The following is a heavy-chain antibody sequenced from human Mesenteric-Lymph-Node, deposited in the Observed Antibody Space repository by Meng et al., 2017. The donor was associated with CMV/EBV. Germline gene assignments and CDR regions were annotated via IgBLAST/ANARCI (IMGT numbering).Heavy chain of an antibody. CDR2: IYYGGST. D-gene: IGHD3-22*01. Sequence: SETLSLTCTVSGGSISSSSYYWGWIRQPPGKGLEWIGSIYYGGSTYYNPSLKSRVTISVDTSKNQFSLKVNSVTAADTAVYYCGRSYYDTSGLYTYYYHGMDVWGQGTTVTVSS. J-gene: IGHJ6*02. V-gene: IGHV4-39*01. CDR1: GGSISSSSYY. CDR3: GRSYYDTSGLYTYYYHGMDV.